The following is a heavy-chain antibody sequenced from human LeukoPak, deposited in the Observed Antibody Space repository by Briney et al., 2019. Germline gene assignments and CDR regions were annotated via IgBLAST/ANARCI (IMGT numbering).Heavy chain of an antibody. CDR1: GFTFTTYG. J-gene: IGHJ4*02. D-gene: IGHD4/OR15-4a*01. CDR2: ISYDGSNR. CDR3: ARRAGAYSHPYDY. Sequence: GGSLRLSCAVSGFTFTTYGMHWVRQAPGKGLEWVAVISYDGSNRYYADSVKGRFTISRDTSKNTLYLQMNSLRAEDTAVYYCARRAGAYSHPYDYWGQGTLVTVSS. V-gene: IGHV3-30*03.